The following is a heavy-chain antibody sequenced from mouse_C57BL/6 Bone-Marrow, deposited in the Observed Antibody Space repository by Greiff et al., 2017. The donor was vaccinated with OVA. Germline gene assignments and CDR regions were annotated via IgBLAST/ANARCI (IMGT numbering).Heavy chain of an antibody. J-gene: IGHJ4*01. Sequence: EVKLVESGEGLVKPGGSLKLSCAASGFTFSSYAMSWVRQTPEKRLEWVAYISSGGDYIYYADTVKGRFTISRDNARNTLYLQMSSLKSEDTAMYYCTRGPAITTPYAMDYWGQGTSVTVSS. CDR3: TRGPAITTPYAMDY. CDR1: GFTFSSYA. V-gene: IGHV5-9-1*02. D-gene: IGHD1-1*01. CDR2: ISSGGDYI.